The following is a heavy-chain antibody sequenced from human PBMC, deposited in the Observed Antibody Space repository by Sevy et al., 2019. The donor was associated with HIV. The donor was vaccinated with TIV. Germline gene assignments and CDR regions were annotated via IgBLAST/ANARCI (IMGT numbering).Heavy chain of an antibody. CDR1: GFTFSSYA. Sequence: GGSLRLSCAASGFTFSSYAMHWVRQAPGKGLEWVAVISYDGSNKYYADSVKGRFTISRDNSKNTLYLQMNSLRAEDTAGYYCARDFGGIVVVTAHSLEGYAFDIWGQGTMVTVSS. CDR3: ARDFGGIVVVTAHSLEGYAFDI. V-gene: IGHV3-30-3*01. CDR2: ISYDGSNK. J-gene: IGHJ3*02. D-gene: IGHD3-22*01.